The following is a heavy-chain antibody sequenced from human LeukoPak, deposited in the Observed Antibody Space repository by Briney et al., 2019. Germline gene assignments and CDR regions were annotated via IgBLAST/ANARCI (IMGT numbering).Heavy chain of an antibody. CDR3: ARGSCSSTSCTYYYYYYYMDV. V-gene: IGHV4-39*01. CDR1: GGSISSSSYY. CDR2: IYYSGST. J-gene: IGHJ6*03. D-gene: IGHD2-2*01. Sequence: PSETLSLTCTVSGGSISSSSYYWGWIRQPPGKGLEWIGSIYYSGSTYYNPSLKSRVTISVDTSKNQFSLKLSSVTAADTAVYYCARGSCSSTSCTYYYYYYYMDVWGKGTTVTVSS.